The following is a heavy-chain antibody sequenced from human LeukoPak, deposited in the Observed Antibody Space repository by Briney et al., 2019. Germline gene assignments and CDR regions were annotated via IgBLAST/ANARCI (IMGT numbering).Heavy chain of an antibody. J-gene: IGHJ4*02. D-gene: IGHD6-13*01. Sequence: ASVKVSCKASGYTFTSYGISWVRQAPGQGLEWMGWISAYNGNTNYAQKFQGRVTMTRDTSISTAYMELSRLRSDDTAVYYCARPVGGWQQLADWGQGTLVTVSS. CDR1: GYTFTSYG. CDR3: ARPVGGWQQLAD. V-gene: IGHV1-18*01. CDR2: ISAYNGNT.